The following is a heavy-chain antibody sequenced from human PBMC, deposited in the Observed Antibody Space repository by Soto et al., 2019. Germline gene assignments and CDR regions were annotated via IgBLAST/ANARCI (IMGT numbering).Heavy chain of an antibody. J-gene: IGHJ6*02. CDR2: INSDGSST. CDR3: AKDLRELRFLEWSFRYYYYGMDV. D-gene: IGHD3-3*01. CDR1: GFTFSNYW. V-gene: IGHV3-74*01. Sequence: GSLRLSCAASGFTFSNYWMHWVRQTPGKGLVWVSRINSDGSSTSYADSVKGRFTISRDNAKNTLYLQMNSLRAEDTAVYYCAKDLRELRFLEWSFRYYYYGMDVWGQGTTVTVSS.